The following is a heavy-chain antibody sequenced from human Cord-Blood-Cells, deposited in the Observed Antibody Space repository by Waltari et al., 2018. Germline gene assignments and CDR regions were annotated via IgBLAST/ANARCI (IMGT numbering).Heavy chain of an antibody. CDR1: GGSISSSRYY. V-gene: IGHV4-39*01. Sequence: QLQLQESGPGLVTPSETLSITCTVSGGSISSSRYYWGWIRQPPGKGLEWIGSIYYCGSTYYNPSLKSRVTISVDTSKNQFSLKLSSVTAADTAVYYCARHSGIVGATFDYWGQGTLVTVSS. CDR2: IYYCGST. D-gene: IGHD1-26*01. J-gene: IGHJ4*02. CDR3: ARHSGIVGATFDY.